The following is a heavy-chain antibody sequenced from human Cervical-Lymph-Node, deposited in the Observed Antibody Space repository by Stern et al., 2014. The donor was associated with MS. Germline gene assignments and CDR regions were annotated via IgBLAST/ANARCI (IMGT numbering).Heavy chain of an antibody. Sequence: QVQLVESGGGVVQPGRSLRLSCAASGFTFSSYGMHWVRQAPGKGLEWVAVIWYDGSNKYYADSVKGRFTISRDNSKNMLYLQMNSLRAEDTAVYYCARSGGRPGSSTSPPDYWGQGTLVTVSS. D-gene: IGHD2-2*01. CDR3: ARSGGRPGSSTSPPDY. J-gene: IGHJ4*02. V-gene: IGHV3-33*01. CDR1: GFTFSSYG. CDR2: IWYDGSNK.